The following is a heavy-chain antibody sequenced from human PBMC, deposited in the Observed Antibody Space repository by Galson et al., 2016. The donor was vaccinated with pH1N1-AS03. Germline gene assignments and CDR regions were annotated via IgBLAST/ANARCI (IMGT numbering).Heavy chain of an antibody. D-gene: IGHD4-17*01. CDR3: ARTHHGDYAYYGMDV. Sequence: SLRLSCAASGFTFSSSNMNWVRQAPGKGLEWVSYISSSSSTIYYVDSVKGRFTISRDNAKSSLYLQMHSLRAEDTAAYYCARTHHGDYAYYGMDVWGQGTTVTVSS. CDR1: GFTFSSSN. V-gene: IGHV3-48*01. CDR2: ISSSSSTI. J-gene: IGHJ6*02.